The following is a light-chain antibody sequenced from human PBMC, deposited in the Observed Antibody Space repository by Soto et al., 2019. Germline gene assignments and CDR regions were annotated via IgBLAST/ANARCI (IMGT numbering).Light chain of an antibody. V-gene: IGKV3-11*01. CDR2: DAS. J-gene: IGKJ5*01. CDR1: QNVYTY. Sequence: EVVLTQSPVTLSLSPGERATLSCRASQNVYTYLTWYQQKPGQAPRLLIYDASNRATGIPARFSASGSGTDFTLTISSLEPEDFAVYYCQQRTNWPITFGQGTRLEIK. CDR3: QQRTNWPIT.